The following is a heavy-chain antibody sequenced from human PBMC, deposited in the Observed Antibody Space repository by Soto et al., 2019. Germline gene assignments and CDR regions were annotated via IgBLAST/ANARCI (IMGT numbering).Heavy chain of an antibody. V-gene: IGHV5-10-1*01. CDR3: ARHRIVVVPAVNYGMDV. J-gene: IGHJ6*02. CDR2: IDPSDSYT. Sequence: PGESLKISCKVSGYSFTSYWISGVRQMPGKGLEWMGRIDPSDSYTNYSPSFQGHVTISADKSISTAYLQWSSLKASDTAMYYCARHRIVVVPAVNYGMDVWGQGTTVTVSS. CDR1: GYSFTSYW. D-gene: IGHD2-2*01.